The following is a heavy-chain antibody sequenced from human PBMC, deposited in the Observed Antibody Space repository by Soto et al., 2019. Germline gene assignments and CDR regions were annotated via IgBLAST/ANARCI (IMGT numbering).Heavy chain of an antibody. CDR2: IRTKANSYAT. D-gene: IGHD6-13*01. V-gene: IGHV3-73*01. CDR1: GFTFSGSE. Sequence: GGSLRLSCAASGFTFSGSEMHWVRQVSGKGLEWVGHIRTKANSYATAYAASVKGRFTISRDDLKNMAYLEMNSLRIEDTAVYYCIRAAAGLDPWGQGTLVTVSS. CDR3: IRAAAGLDP. J-gene: IGHJ5*02.